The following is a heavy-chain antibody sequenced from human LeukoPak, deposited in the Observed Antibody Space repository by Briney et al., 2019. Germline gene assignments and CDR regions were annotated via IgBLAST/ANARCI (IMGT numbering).Heavy chain of an antibody. Sequence: GSLRLSCAASGFTFSSYEMNWVRQAPGKGLEWVSYISSSGSTIYYADSVKGRFTISRDNAKNSLYLQMNSLRAEDTAVYYCARGGSGYYYSYFDYWGQGTLVTVSS. CDR3: ARGGSGYYYSYFDY. D-gene: IGHD3-22*01. CDR2: ISSSGSTI. CDR1: GFTFSSYE. J-gene: IGHJ4*02. V-gene: IGHV3-48*03.